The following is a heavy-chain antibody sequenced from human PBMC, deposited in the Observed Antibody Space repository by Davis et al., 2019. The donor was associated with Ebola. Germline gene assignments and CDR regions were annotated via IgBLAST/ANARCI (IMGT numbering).Heavy chain of an antibody. CDR3: ARGRTAAYYYYGRDV. CDR2: INHSGST. Sequence: ESLKISCAASGFTFSSYWMSWVRQAPGKGLEWIGEINHSGSTNYNPSLKSRVTISVDTSKNQFSLKLSSVTAADTAVYYCARGRTAAYYYYGRDVWGQGTTVTVSS. CDR1: GFTFSSYW. D-gene: IGHD2-2*01. J-gene: IGHJ6*02. V-gene: IGHV4-34*01.